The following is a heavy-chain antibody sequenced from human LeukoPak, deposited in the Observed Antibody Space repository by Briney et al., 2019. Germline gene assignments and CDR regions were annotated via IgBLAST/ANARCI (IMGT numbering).Heavy chain of an antibody. D-gene: IGHD6-13*01. Sequence: RTGGSLRLSCAASGFTFSSYSMNWVRQAPGKGLEWVSSISSSSSYIYYADPVKGRFTISRDNAKNSLYLQMNSLRAEDTAVYYCARDIEAAGLFLDYWGQGTLVTVSS. CDR1: GFTFSSYS. CDR2: ISSSSSYI. V-gene: IGHV3-21*01. CDR3: ARDIEAAGLFLDY. J-gene: IGHJ4*02.